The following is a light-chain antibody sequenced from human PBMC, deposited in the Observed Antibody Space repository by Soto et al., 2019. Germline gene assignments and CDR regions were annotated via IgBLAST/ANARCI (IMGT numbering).Light chain of an antibody. V-gene: IGKV1-5*01. CDR1: QSVSNW. J-gene: IGKJ1*01. CDR3: QQYNTYSA. CDR2: DAS. Sequence: DIQMTQSPSTLSASVGDRVTITCRASQSVSNWLAWYQQKRGKAPELLIYDASSLKSGVPSRFSGSGSGTEFTLSISSLQPDDFPTYYCQQYNTYSAFGQGTKVEIK.